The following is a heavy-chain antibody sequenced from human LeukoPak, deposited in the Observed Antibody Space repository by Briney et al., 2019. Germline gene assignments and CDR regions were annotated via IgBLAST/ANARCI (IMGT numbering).Heavy chain of an antibody. CDR1: GFIFSGYS. J-gene: IGHJ5*02. D-gene: IGHD6-19*01. CDR3: TRDPNYPDYSSGWYH. Sequence: PGGSLRLSCAASGFIFSGYSMNWVRQAPGKGLEWISYISSSSTTTYYADSVRGRFTISRDNAKNSLYLQMNSLRAVDTAVYYCTRDPNYPDYSSGWYHWGQGTLVSVSS. V-gene: IGHV3-48*04. CDR2: ISSSSTTT.